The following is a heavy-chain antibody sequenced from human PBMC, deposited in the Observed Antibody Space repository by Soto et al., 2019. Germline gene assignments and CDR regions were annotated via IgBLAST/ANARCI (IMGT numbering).Heavy chain of an antibody. J-gene: IGHJ4*02. V-gene: IGHV3-33*05. Sequence: QVQLVESGGGVVQPGTSLRLSCVGSGFTFRSYVIHWVRQAPGKGLEWVALTSYDGSNNFYGDSVKGRFTISRHNSRNTVELQMDSLRFDDTALYSCARWGTTRGLDVWGQGTLVSVSS. CDR2: TSYDGSNN. CDR3: ARWGTTRGLDV. CDR1: GFTFRSYV. D-gene: IGHD3-16*01.